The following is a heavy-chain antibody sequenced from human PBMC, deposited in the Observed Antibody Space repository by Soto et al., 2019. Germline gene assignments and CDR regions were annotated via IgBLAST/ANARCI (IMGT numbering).Heavy chain of an antibody. CDR2: IYYSGST. V-gene: IGHV4-59*08. CDR1: AASLGDYC. CDR3: ARGSTGYSSSWYRY. D-gene: IGHD6-13*01. J-gene: IGHJ4*02. Sequence: LPYTEAAASLGDYCGRWIRQHPGKGLQWIGYIYYSGSTNYNPSLKSRVTISVDTSKNQFSLKLSSVTATDTAVYYCARGSTGYSSSWYRYWGQG.